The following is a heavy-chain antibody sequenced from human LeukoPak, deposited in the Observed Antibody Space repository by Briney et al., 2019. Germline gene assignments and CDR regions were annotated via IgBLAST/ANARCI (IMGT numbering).Heavy chain of an antibody. J-gene: IGHJ5*02. Sequence: ASVKVSCEASGYTFTSYDINWVRQATGQGLEWMGWMNPNSGNTGYAQKFQGRVTITADKSTSTAYMELSSLRSEDTAVYYCASSRYYDFWSGYPYNWFDPWGQGTLVTVSS. D-gene: IGHD3-3*01. CDR3: ASSRYYDFWSGYPYNWFDP. V-gene: IGHV1-8*03. CDR1: GYTFTSYD. CDR2: MNPNSGNT.